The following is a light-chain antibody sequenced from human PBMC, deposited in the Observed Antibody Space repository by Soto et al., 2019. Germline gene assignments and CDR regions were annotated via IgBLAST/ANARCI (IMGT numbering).Light chain of an antibody. CDR1: QPIGNY. CDR3: QQTHAVPLT. Sequence: DVQMTQSPSSLSASVGDRVTIACRASQPIGNYLNWSQQKPGEAPKVLIFAASSLRSGVPSRFSGSGYGTDFTLTINNLHPEDSATYYCQQTHAVPLTFGQGTRLEIK. CDR2: AAS. V-gene: IGKV1-39*01. J-gene: IGKJ5*01.